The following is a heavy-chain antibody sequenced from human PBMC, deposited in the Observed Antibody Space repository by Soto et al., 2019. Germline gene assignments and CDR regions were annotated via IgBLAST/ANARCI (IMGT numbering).Heavy chain of an antibody. Sequence: QVQLVQSGAEVKKPGSSVKVSCKASGGTFSSYAISWVRQAPGQGLEWMGGIIPIFGTANYAQKFQGRVTITADESTSKAYMELSSLRSEDTAVYYCARGGDRYCISTSCYRHYYGMDVWGQGTTVTVSS. J-gene: IGHJ6*02. V-gene: IGHV1-69*12. D-gene: IGHD2-2*01. CDR2: IIPIFGTA. CDR3: ARGGDRYCISTSCYRHYYGMDV. CDR1: GGTFSSYA.